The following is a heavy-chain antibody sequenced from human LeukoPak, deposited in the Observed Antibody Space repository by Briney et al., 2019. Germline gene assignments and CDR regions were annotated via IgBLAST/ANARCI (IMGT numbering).Heavy chain of an antibody. CDR1: GFTVSSNY. V-gene: IGHV3-23*01. D-gene: IGHD1-1*01. CDR3: AKVPQLYHYYGMDV. J-gene: IGHJ6*02. Sequence: GGSLRLSCAASGFTVSSNYMSWVRQAPGKGLEWVSVISGSGGSTYYADSVKGRFTISRDNSKNTLYLQMNSLRAEDTAVYYCAKVPQLYHYYGMDVWGQGTTVTVSS. CDR2: ISGSGGST.